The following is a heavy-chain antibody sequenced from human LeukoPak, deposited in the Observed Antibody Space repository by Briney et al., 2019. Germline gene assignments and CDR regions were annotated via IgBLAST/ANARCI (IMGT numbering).Heavy chain of an antibody. CDR2: INHSGST. CDR3: ARGTDFWSGYYGY. J-gene: IGHJ4*02. D-gene: IGHD3-3*01. V-gene: IGHV4-34*01. Sequence: SEPLSLSCAVYGGSFSGYYWSWIRQPPGKGLELIGEINHSGSTNYNPSLKSRVTISVDTSKNQFSLKLSSVTAADTAVYYCARGTDFWSGYYGYWGQGTLVTVSS. CDR1: GGSFSGYY.